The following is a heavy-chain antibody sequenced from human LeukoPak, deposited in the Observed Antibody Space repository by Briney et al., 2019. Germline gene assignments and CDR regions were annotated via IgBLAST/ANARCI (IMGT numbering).Heavy chain of an antibody. CDR2: INPNGGGT. CDR1: GYTLTGYY. V-gene: IGHV1-2*02. J-gene: IGHJ4*02. Sequence: ASVKVSCKASGYTLTGYYMHWVRQAPGQGLEWMGWINPNGGGTKYEQKFQGRVTTTRDTSISTAYMELSSLRSDDTAVYYCARATYYGSAFDYWGQGTLVTVSS. CDR3: ARATYYGSAFDY. D-gene: IGHD3-10*01.